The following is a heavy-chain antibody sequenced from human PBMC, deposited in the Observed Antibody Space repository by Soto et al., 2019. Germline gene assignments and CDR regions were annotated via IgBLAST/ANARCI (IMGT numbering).Heavy chain of an antibody. Sequence: QVQLVQSGAEVKKPGSSVKVSCKASGDTFSSYAISWVRQAPGQGLEWMGGIIPIFGTAKYAHKFQGRVTITADEATSTAYRDLSILRCEDTAVYYCASGSWFDPWGQGTLVHVSS. V-gene: IGHV1-69*01. J-gene: IGHJ5*02. CDR1: GDTFSSYA. CDR2: IIPIFGTA. CDR3: ASGSWFDP.